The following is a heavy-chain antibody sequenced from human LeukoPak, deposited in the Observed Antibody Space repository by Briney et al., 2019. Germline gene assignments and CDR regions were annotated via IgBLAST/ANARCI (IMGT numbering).Heavy chain of an antibody. CDR1: GFAFSSYS. Sequence: GGSLRLSCAASGFAFSSYSMNWVRQAPGKGLEWVSSISSSSSYIYYADSVKGRFTISRDNAKNSLYLQMNSRRAEDTAVYYCAREGGDTAMVTVNYFDYWGQGTLVTVSS. J-gene: IGHJ4*02. V-gene: IGHV3-21*01. CDR3: AREGGDTAMVTVNYFDY. CDR2: ISSSSSYI. D-gene: IGHD5-18*01.